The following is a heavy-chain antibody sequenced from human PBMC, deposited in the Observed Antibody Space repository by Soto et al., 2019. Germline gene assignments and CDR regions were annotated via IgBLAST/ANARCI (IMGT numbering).Heavy chain of an antibody. V-gene: IGHV1-3*01. CDR3: AREAGYYDFWSGYYQWAKSSMDV. J-gene: IGHJ6*02. CDR1: GYTFTSYA. D-gene: IGHD3-3*01. Sequence: ASVKVSCKASGYTFTSYAMHWVRQAPGQRLEWMGWINAGNGNTKYSQKFQGRVTITRDTSASTAYMELSSLRSEDTAVYYCAREAGYYDFWSGYYQWAKSSMDVWGQGTTVTVSS. CDR2: INAGNGNT.